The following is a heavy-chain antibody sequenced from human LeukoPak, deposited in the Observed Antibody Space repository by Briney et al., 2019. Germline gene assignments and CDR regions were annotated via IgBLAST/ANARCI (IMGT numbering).Heavy chain of an antibody. D-gene: IGHD1-14*01. V-gene: IGHV1-2*02. CDR1: GYTLTELS. J-gene: IGHJ6*03. CDR3: ARASRRIGQTRYYYYMDV. Sequence: ASVKVSCKVSGYTLTELSMRWVRQAPGQGLEWMGWINPNSGGTNYAQKFQGRVTMTRDTSISTAYMELSSLRSEDTAVYYCARASRRIGQTRYYYYMDVWGKGTTVTVSS. CDR2: INPNSGGT.